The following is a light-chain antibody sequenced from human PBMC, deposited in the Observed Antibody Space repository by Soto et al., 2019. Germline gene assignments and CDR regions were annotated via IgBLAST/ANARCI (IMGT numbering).Light chain of an antibody. CDR3: CSYAGSSTLV. CDR2: EVS. Sequence: QSALTQPASVSGAPGQSITISCTGTSSDVGSYNLLSWYQQHPGKAPKLMIYEVSKRPSGVSNRFSGSKSGNTASLTISGLEAEDEAYYCCCSYAGSSTLVFGGGTQLTVL. J-gene: IGLJ2*01. CDR1: SSDVGSYNL. V-gene: IGLV2-23*02.